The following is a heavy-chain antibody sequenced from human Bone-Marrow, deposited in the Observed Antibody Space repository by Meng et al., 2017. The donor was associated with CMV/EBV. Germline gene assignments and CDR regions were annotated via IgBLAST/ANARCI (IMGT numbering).Heavy chain of an antibody. CDR2: IYYSGST. CDR1: GGSISSGGYY. CDR3: ARIYAGNLYYDFWSGYYKTYYYYYYGRDV. V-gene: IGHV4-31*03. D-gene: IGHD3-3*01. J-gene: IGHJ6*02. Sequence: SETLSLTCTVSGGSISSGGYYWSWIRQHPGKGLEWIGYIYYSGSTYYNPSLKSRVTISVDTSKNQFSLKLSSVTAADTAVYYCARIYAGNLYYDFWSGYYKTYYYYYYGRDVWGQGNTVTVSS.